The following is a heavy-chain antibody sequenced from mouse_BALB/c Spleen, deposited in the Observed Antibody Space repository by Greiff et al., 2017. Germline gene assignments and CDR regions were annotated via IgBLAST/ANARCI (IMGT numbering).Heavy chain of an antibody. CDR2: ISDGGSYT. Sequence: EVQLVESGGGLVKPGGSLKLSCAASGFTFSDYYMYWVRQTPEKRLEWVATISDGGSYTYYPDSVKGRFTISRDNAKNNLYLQMSSLKSEDTAMYYCARGGGFYDAWFAYWGQGTLVTVSA. CDR1: GFTFSDYY. V-gene: IGHV5-4*02. J-gene: IGHJ3*01. D-gene: IGHD2-3*01. CDR3: ARGGGFYDAWFAY.